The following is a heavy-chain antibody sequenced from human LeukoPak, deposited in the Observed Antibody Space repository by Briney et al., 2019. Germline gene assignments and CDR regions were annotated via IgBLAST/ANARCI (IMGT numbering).Heavy chain of an antibody. CDR3: ARYYDFWRGGYFDY. D-gene: IGHD3-3*01. Sequence: SETLSLTCTVAGGSISSYYWSWIRQPPGKGLEWIAYIDYRGSTTYNPSLKSRVSISVDTSRNQFSLKLSSVTAADTAVYYCARYYDFWRGGYFDYWGQGTLVTVSS. J-gene: IGHJ4*02. V-gene: IGHV4-59*01. CDR2: IDYRGST. CDR1: GGSISSYY.